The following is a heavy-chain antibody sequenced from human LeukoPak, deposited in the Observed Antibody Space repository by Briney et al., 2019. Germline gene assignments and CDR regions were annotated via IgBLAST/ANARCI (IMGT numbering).Heavy chain of an antibody. V-gene: IGHV1-18*01. D-gene: IGHD3-22*01. Sequence: GASVTVSCKASGYSFSYYGISWVRQAPGQGLEWMGWISVYNGNTKYAQNFQGRVRMTTDTSTSTAYMELRSLRSDDTAVYYCARGDYYDSSGYYYPHNFDYWGQGTLVTVSS. J-gene: IGHJ4*02. CDR1: GYSFSYYG. CDR3: ARGDYYDSSGYYYPHNFDY. CDR2: ISVYNGNT.